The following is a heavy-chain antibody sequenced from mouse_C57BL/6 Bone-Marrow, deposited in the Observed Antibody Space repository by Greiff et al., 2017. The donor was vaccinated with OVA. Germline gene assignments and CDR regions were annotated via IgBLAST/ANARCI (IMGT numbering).Heavy chain of an antibody. D-gene: IGHD1-1*01. CDR2: IYPGGGYT. Sequence: VMLVESGAELVRPGTSVKMSCKASGYTFTNYWIGWAKQRPGHGLEWIGDIYPGGGYTNYNEKFKGKATLTADKSSSTAYMQFSSLTSEDSAIYCCARQDYGSSPGFAYWGQGTLVTVSA. V-gene: IGHV1-63*01. J-gene: IGHJ3*01. CDR3: ARQDYGSSPGFAY. CDR1: GYTFTNYW.